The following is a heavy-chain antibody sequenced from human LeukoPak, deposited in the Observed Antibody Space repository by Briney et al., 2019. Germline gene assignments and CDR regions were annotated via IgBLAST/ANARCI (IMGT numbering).Heavy chain of an antibody. CDR2: ISAYNGST. Sequence: ASVKVSCKASGYTFTSYGISWVRQAPGQGLEWMGWISAYNGSTNYAQKLQGRVTMTTDTSTSTAYMELRSLRSDDTAVYYCARDSYYYDSSGYYYYFDYWGQGTLVTVSS. V-gene: IGHV1-18*01. CDR3: ARDSYYYDSSGYYYYFDY. D-gene: IGHD3-22*01. CDR1: GYTFTSYG. J-gene: IGHJ4*02.